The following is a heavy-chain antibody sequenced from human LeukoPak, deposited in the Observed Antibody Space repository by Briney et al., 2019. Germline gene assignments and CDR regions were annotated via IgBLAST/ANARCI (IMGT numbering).Heavy chain of an antibody. V-gene: IGHV4-59*08. D-gene: IGHD3-10*01. CDR2: IYYSRST. CDR1: GGSISSYY. CDR3: ARQRRGPDAFDI. J-gene: IGHJ3*02. Sequence: SETLSLTCTVSGGSISSYYWSWVRQPPGKGLEWIGYIYYSRSTNYNPSLKSRVTISVDTSKNQFSLKLSSVTAADTAVYYCARQRRGPDAFDIWGQGTMVTVSS.